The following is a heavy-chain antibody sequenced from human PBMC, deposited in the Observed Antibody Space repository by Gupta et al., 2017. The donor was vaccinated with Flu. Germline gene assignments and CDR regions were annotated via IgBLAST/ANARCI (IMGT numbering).Heavy chain of an antibody. J-gene: IGHJ4*02. CDR2: INSDGSGT. V-gene: IGHV3-74*01. D-gene: IGHD6-19*01. CDR3: ARAVSIWAVTRTFDS. Sequence: MHWVRQAPGKGLVWVSLINSDGSGTTYADSVEGRFTISRDNAKNTLYLQMDSLRVEDTAVYYCARAVSIWAVTRTFDSWGQGTLVTVSS.